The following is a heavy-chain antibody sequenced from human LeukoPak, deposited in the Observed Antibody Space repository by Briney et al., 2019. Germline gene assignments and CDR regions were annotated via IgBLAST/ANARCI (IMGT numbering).Heavy chain of an antibody. D-gene: IGHD3-10*01. CDR2: INHSGST. J-gene: IGHJ4*02. V-gene: IGHV4-34*01. CDR1: GFTVSSNY. Sequence: GSLRLSCAASGFTVSSNYMSWVREPPGKGLEWIGEINHSGSTNYNPSLKSRVTISVDTSKNQFSLKLSSVTAADTAVYYCARLHYYGSGSPLDYWGQGTPVTVSS. CDR3: ARLHYYGSGSPLDY.